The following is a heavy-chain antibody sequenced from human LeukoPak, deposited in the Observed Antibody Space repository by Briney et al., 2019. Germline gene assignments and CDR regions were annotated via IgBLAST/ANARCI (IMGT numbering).Heavy chain of an antibody. CDR1: DSFSIYG. V-gene: IGHV1-69*01. J-gene: IGHJ4*02. CDR3: ARVTGTTLDY. D-gene: IGHD1-7*01. Sequence: ASVKVSCKAVDSFSIYGISWVRQAPGPGLEWMGGIIPIFGTANYAQKFQGRVTITADESTSTAYMELSSLRSEDTAVYYCARVTGTTLDYWGQGTLVTVSS. CDR2: IIPIFGTA.